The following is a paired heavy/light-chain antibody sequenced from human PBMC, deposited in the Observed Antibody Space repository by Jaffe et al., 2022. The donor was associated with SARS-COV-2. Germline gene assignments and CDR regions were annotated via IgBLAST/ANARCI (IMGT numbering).Light chain of an antibody. V-gene: IGKV1-9*01. CDR3: QQLNSYLFT. CDR1: QGSSSY. J-gene: IGKJ4*01. CDR2: AAS. Sequence: DIQLTQSPSFLSASVGDRVTITCRASQGSSSYLAWYQKKPGKAPKLLIYAASNLQRGVPSRFSGSGSGTEFTLTISSLQPEDFATYYCQQLNSYLFTFGGGTKVEIK.
Heavy chain of an antibody. J-gene: IGHJ6*02. V-gene: IGHV3-33*01. CDR1: GFTFSDRG. Sequence: QVQLVESGGGVVQPGRSLRLSCVASGFTFSDRGMHWVRQAPGKGLEWVAVIWYDGSNKYYADSVKGRFTISRDNSKNTLFLEMNSLRAEDAAMYYCATEDFWNGKLHDDFGMDVWGQGTTVTVSS. CDR3: ATEDFWNGKLHDDFGMDV. CDR2: IWYDGSNK. D-gene: IGHD3-3*01.